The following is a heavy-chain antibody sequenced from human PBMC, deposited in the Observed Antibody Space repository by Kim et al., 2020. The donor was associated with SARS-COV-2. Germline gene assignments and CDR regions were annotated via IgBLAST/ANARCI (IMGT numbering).Heavy chain of an antibody. V-gene: IGHV3-48*03. D-gene: IGHD4-4*01. J-gene: IGHJ4*02. CDR3: ARGPNYSPFDY. Sequence: YYADSVRGRITISRDNDKHSLYLQMNSLRAEDTAIYYCARGPNYSPFDYWGQGTLVTVSS.